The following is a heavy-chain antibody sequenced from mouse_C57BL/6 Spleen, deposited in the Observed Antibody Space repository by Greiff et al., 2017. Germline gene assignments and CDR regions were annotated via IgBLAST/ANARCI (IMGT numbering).Heavy chain of an antibody. CDR3: AKRYYSPRYWYFDV. CDR2: IWGGGST. V-gene: IGHV2-9*01. J-gene: IGHJ1*03. CDR1: GFSLTSYG. Sequence: QVQLKESGPGLVAPSQSLSITCTVSGFSLTSYGVDWVRQPPGKGLEWLGVIWGGGSTNYNSALMSRLSISKDNSKSQVFLKMNSLQTDDTAMYYCAKRYYSPRYWYFDVWGTGTTVTVSS. D-gene: IGHD2-12*01.